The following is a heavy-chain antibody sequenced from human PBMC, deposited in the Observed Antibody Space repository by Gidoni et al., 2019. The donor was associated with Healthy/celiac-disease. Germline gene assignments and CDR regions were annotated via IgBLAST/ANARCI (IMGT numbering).Heavy chain of an antibody. CDR2: INRDGSST. D-gene: IGHD6-19*01. CDR3: ANHGYSSGG. V-gene: IGHV3-74*01. Sequence: EVQLVESGGGLGETGGGLRLSWAASGFTVSSDWMHWVRQAPGKGLVWVSRINRDGSSTSYADSVKGRFTISRDNAKNTLYLQMNSLRAEDTAVYYCANHGYSSGGWGQGTLVTVSS. J-gene: IGHJ4*02. CDR1: GFTVSSDW.